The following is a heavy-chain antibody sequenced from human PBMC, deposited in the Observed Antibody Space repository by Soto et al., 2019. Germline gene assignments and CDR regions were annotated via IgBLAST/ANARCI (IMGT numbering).Heavy chain of an antibody. Sequence: SSETLSLTCAVSGDSIGSPDYFWGWIRLSPGKGPEWIASVHSSGGTYYSASLKTRTTISLDTPENKFSLELASVTAAATASYHCARLRVGAPGRTASDFWGPGTLVTVSS. CDR1: GDSIGSPDYF. CDR2: VHSSGGT. V-gene: IGHV4-39*07. J-gene: IGHJ4*02. D-gene: IGHD1-1*01. CDR3: ARLRVGAPGRTASDF.